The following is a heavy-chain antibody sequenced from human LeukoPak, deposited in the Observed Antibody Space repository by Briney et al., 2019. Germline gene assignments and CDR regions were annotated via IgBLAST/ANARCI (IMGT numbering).Heavy chain of an antibody. J-gene: IGHJ1*01. Sequence: PGGSLGLSCAASGFTFSSHWMHWVRQASGKGLVWVSRIKSDGSTNYADSVKGRFTISRDNAKNTVSLQMNSLRAEDTGVYYCARAPSEIGGYYPEYFRHWGQGTLVTVSS. CDR1: GFTFSSHW. CDR2: IKSDGST. D-gene: IGHD3-22*01. V-gene: IGHV3-74*01. CDR3: ARAPSEIGGYYPEYFRH.